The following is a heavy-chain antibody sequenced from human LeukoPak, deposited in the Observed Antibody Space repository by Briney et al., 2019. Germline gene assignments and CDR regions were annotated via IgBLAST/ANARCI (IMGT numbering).Heavy chain of an antibody. Sequence: SETLSLTCAVYGVSFSGYYWSWIRQPPGKGLEWIGEINHSGSTNYNPSLKSRVTISVDTSKNQFSLKLSSVTAADTAVYYCAEDSGSYPSWGQGTMVTVSS. CDR2: INHSGST. D-gene: IGHD1-26*01. CDR3: AEDSGSYPS. CDR1: GVSFSGYY. J-gene: IGHJ3*01. V-gene: IGHV4-34*01.